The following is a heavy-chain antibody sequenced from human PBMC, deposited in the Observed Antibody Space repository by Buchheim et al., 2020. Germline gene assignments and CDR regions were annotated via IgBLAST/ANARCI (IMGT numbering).Heavy chain of an antibody. D-gene: IGHD7-27*01. V-gene: IGHV3-73*02. CDR3: TRQTGDYDYYYYGMDV. CDR2: IRSKANSYAT. CDR1: GFTFSGSA. J-gene: IGHJ6*02. Sequence: EVQLVESGGGLVQPGGSLKLSCAASGFTFSGSAMHWVRQAPGKGLEWVGRIRSKANSYATAYAASVKGRFTIARDESKNTAYLQMNSLKTEDTAVYYCTRQTGDYDYYYYGMDVWGQGTT.